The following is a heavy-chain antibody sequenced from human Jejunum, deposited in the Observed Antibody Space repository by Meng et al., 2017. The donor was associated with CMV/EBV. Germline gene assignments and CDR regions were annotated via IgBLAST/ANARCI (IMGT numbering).Heavy chain of an antibody. CDR1: SISSSSYY. CDR3: ARDGGLTQYYYYGMDV. CDR2: IYYSGST. D-gene: IGHD2-15*01. Sequence: SISSSSYYWGWIRQPPGKGLEWIGSIYYSGSTNYNPSLKSRVTISVDTSKNQFSLKLSSVTAADTAVYYCARDGGLTQYYYYGMDVWGQGTTVTVSS. J-gene: IGHJ6*02. V-gene: IGHV4-39*07.